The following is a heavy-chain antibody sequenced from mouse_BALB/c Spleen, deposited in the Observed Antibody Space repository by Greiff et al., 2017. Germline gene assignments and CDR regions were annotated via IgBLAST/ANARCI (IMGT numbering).Heavy chain of an antibody. CDR1: GFTFSSFG. CDR2: ISSGSSTI. J-gene: IGHJ3*01. Sequence: EVKLQESGGGLVQPGGSRKLSCAASGFTFSSFGMHWVRQAPEKGLEWVAYISSGSSTIYYADTVKGRFTISRDNPKNTLFLQMTSLRSEDTAMYYCARVGYGSSLFAYWGQGTLVTVSA. CDR3: ARVGYGSSLFAY. V-gene: IGHV5-17*02. D-gene: IGHD1-1*01.